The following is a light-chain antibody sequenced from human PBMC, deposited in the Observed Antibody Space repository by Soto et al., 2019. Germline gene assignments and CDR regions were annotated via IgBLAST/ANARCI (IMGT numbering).Light chain of an antibody. CDR1: QTISSAY. CDR2: GAS. J-gene: IGKJ3*01. V-gene: IGKV3-20*01. Sequence: EIVLTQSPGTLSLSPGKRATLSCRASQTISSAYLAWYQQRPGQAPRLLIYGASTRATDIPDRFSGRGSGTDFALTISRLEPEDFAVYYCQHYGSSLPITFGPGTKVDIK. CDR3: QHYGSSLPIT.